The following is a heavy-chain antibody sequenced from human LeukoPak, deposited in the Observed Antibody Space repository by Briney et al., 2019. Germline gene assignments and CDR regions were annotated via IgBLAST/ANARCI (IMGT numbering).Heavy chain of an antibody. CDR1: GYSFTGYY. Sequence: GASVKVSCKASGYSFTGYYMHWLRRAPGQGLEWMGWINPNSGGTNYAQKFQGRVTMTRDTSISTAYMELSRLRSDDAAVYYCARASFYYDRSAPFDHWGQGTLVTVSS. V-gene: IGHV1-2*02. D-gene: IGHD3-22*01. J-gene: IGHJ4*02. CDR2: INPNSGGT. CDR3: ARASFYYDRSAPFDH.